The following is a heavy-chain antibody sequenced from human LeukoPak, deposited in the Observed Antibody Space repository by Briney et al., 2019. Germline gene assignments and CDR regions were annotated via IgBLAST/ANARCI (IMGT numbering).Heavy chain of an antibody. Sequence: PSETLSLTCAVYGGSFSGYYWSWIRQPPGKGLEWIGEINHSGSTNYNPSLKSRVTISVDTSKNQFSLKLSSVTAADTAVYYCARGIVVVPAAILFYNWFDPWGQGTLVTVSS. J-gene: IGHJ5*02. V-gene: IGHV4-34*01. CDR2: INHSGST. D-gene: IGHD2-2*02. CDR1: GGSFSGYY. CDR3: ARGIVVVPAAILFYNWFDP.